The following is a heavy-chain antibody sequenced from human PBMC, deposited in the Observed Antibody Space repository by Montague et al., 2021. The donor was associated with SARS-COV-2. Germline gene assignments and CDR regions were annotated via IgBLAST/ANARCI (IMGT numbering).Heavy chain of an antibody. CDR3: ARAQNTCFIANCVNYFEV. CDR1: GGSMSSYY. CDR2: VHYTGST. J-gene: IGHJ4*02. D-gene: IGHD1-1*01. Sequence: SETLSLTCEVSGGSMSSYYWSWIRQSPGKGLEWIGYVHYTGSTKYNPSLKTRVTLTLDTPKNHFSLKLSSVTAADTAVYYCARAQNTCFIANCVNYFEVWGLGALVTVSS. V-gene: IGHV4-59*01.